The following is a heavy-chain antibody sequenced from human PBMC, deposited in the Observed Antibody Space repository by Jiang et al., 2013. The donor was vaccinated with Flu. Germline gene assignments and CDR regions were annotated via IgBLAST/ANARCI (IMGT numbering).Heavy chain of an antibody. CDR1: GGSISSSSYY. D-gene: IGHD2-21*02. CDR2: IYYSGST. V-gene: IGHV4-39*01. J-gene: IGHJ2*01. CDR3: ARFQVTAITDWYFDL. Sequence: GLVKPSETLSLTCTVSGGSISSSSYYWGWIRQPPGKGLEWIGSIYYSGSTYYNPSLKSRVTISVDTSKSQFSLKLSSVTAADTAVYYCARFQVTAITDWYFDLWGRGTLVTVSS.